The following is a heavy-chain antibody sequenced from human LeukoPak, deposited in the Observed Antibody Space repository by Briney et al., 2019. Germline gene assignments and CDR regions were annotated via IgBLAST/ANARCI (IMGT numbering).Heavy chain of an antibody. CDR1: GGSISSYY. CDR2: IYYSGST. D-gene: IGHD3-3*01. J-gene: IGHJ4*02. CDR3: ARVYYDFWSGYFIDY. Sequence: SETLSLTCTVSGGSISSYYWSWIRQPPGKGLEWIGYIYYSGSTYYNPSLKSRVTISVDTSKNQFSLKLSSVTAADTAVYYCARVYYDFWSGYFIDYWGQGTLVTVSS. V-gene: IGHV4-59*12.